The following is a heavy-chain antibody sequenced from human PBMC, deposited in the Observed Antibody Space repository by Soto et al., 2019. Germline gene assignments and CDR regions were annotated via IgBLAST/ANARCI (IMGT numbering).Heavy chain of an antibody. CDR2: IYSSGST. J-gene: IGHJ5*02. CDR1: GGAINSYY. CDR3: ARAHRFSDWFDP. D-gene: IGHD3-3*01. Sequence: SETLSLTCTVSGGAINSYYWNWIRQPVGKGLEWIGRIYSSGSTKYNPSLQSRVTMSLDTSKNQCCRRLTSVTAANTAVYYCARAHRFSDWFDPWGQGTLVTVSS. V-gene: IGHV4-4*07.